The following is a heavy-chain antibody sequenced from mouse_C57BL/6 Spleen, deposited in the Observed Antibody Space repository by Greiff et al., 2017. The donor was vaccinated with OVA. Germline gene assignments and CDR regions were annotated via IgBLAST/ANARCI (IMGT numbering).Heavy chain of an antibody. Sequence: QVQLQQSGAELVKPGASVKISCKASGYAFSSYWMNWVKQRPGQGLEWIGQIYPGDGDTNYNGKFKGKATLTADKSSSTAYMQLSSLTSEDSAVYFCARWTTVVATFDDWGQGTTLTVSS. D-gene: IGHD1-1*01. J-gene: IGHJ2*01. CDR2: IYPGDGDT. CDR3: ARWTTVVATFDD. CDR1: GYAFSSYW. V-gene: IGHV1-80*01.